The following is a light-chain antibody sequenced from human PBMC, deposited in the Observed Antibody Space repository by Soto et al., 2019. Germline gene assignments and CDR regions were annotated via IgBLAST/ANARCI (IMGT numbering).Light chain of an antibody. CDR1: QSISSY. Sequence: PMAQSPSTRSASVGDRVTITCRASQSISSYLNWYQQKPGKAPKLLIYAASSLQSGVPSRFSGSGSGTDFTLTISSLQPDDFATYYCQQSYSTLPFGQGTKVDIK. CDR3: QQSYSTLP. J-gene: IGKJ1*01. V-gene: IGKV1-39*01. CDR2: AAS.